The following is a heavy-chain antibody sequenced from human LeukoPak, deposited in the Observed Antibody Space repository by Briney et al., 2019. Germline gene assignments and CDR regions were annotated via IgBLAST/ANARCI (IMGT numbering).Heavy chain of an antibody. D-gene: IGHD3-3*01. J-gene: IGHJ4*02. CDR1: GGSISSYY. V-gene: IGHV4-4*07. CDR3: ARDKTLYDFNAAFDY. Sequence: SETLSLTCTVSGGSISSYYWSWIRQPAGKGLEWIGRIYSTGSSNYNPSLKSRVSMSVDTSKNQVSLKLTSVTAADTAVYYCARDKTLYDFNAAFDYWGQGTLVTVSS. CDR2: IYSTGSS.